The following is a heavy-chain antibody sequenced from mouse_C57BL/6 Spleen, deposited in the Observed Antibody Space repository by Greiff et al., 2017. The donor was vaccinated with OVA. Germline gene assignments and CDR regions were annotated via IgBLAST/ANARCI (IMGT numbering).Heavy chain of an antibody. CDR1: GFTFNTYA. CDR2: IRSKSSNYAT. D-gene: IGHD2-4*01. CDR3: VRERSAYDYEGTFDY. J-gene: IGHJ2*01. V-gene: IGHV10-3*01. Sequence: EVQRVESGGGLVQPKGSLKLSCAASGFTFNTYAMHWVRQAPGKGLEWVARIRSKSSNYATYYADSVKDRFTISRDDSQSMLYLQMNNLKTEDTAMYYCVRERSAYDYEGTFDYWGQGTTLTVSS.